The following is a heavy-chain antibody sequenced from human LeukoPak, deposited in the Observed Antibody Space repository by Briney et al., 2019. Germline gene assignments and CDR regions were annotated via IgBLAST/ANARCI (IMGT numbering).Heavy chain of an antibody. D-gene: IGHD5-24*01. CDR1: GGTFSSYA. CDR3: ARDQQGWLQFMDY. CDR2: IIPIFGTA. J-gene: IGHJ4*02. V-gene: IGHV1-69*05. Sequence: ASVKVPCKASGGTFSSYAISWVRQAPGQGLEWMGRIIPIFGTANYAQKFQGRVTITTDVSTSTAYMELSSLRSEDTAVYYCARDQQGWLQFMDYWGQGTLVTVSS.